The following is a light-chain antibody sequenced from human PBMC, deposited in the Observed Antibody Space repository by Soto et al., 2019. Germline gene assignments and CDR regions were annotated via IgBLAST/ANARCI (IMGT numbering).Light chain of an antibody. CDR1: SSNIGAGYA. V-gene: IGLV1-40*01. CDR3: QSYDTSLSAYV. Sequence: VLTQPPSVSGAPGQRVTISCTGSSSNIGAGYAVHWHQQLPGKAPKLLIYGNSNRPSGVPDRFSGSKSGTSASLAITGLQAEDEADYYCQSYDTSLSAYVFGTGTKVTVL. CDR2: GNS. J-gene: IGLJ1*01.